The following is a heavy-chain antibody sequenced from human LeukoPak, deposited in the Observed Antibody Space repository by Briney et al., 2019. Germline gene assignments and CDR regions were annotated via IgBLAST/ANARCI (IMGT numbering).Heavy chain of an antibody. CDR2: IYHSGSA. V-gene: IGHV4-38-2*02. CDR1: GYSISSGYQ. J-gene: IGHJ5*02. CDR3: AGDPRWLTPDCTSTSCYENYFDP. Sequence: SETLSVTCGVSGYSISSGYQWAWIRQSPGKGLEWIGSIYHSGSAHYNPSLKSRVTISEETSKNQFSLNMYSVTAADTAVYYCAGDPRWLTPDCTSTSCYENYFDPWGQGTLVTVSS. D-gene: IGHD2-2*01.